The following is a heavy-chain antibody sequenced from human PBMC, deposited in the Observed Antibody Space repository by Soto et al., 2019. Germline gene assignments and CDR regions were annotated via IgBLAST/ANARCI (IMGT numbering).Heavy chain of an antibody. J-gene: IGHJ3*01. CDR3: ARHLYLTATYLAAFDV. V-gene: IGHV1-8*02. D-gene: IGHD2-21*02. CDR2: INPNSGNT. CDR1: GYTFTSYG. Sequence: ASVKVSCKASGYTFTSYGTSWVRQAPGQGLEWMGWINPNSGNTGYAQKFQGRVTMTRNTSISTAYMELSSLRSEDTAVYYCARHLYLTATYLAAFDVWGHGTMVTVSS.